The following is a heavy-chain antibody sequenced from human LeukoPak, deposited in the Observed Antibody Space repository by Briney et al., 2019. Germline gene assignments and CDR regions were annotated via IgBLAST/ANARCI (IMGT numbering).Heavy chain of an antibody. CDR3: ARGYYYDSSGYYYGMDV. D-gene: IGHD3-22*01. J-gene: IGHJ6*02. CDR1: GYTFTGYY. V-gene: IGHV1-2*02. Sequence: ASVKVSCEASGYTFTGYYMHWVRQAPGQGLEWMGWINPNSGGTNYAQKFQGRVTMTRDTSISTAYMELSRLRSDDTAVYYCARGYYYDSSGYYYGMDVWGQGTTVTVSS. CDR2: INPNSGGT.